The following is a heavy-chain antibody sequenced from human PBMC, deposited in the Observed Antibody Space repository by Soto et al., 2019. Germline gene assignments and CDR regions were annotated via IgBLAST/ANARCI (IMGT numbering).Heavy chain of an antibody. V-gene: IGHV3-33*01. Sequence: QVQLVESGGGAVHPGRSLRLSCAASGFSFRSSGMHWVRQAPGKGLDWVAVNWHDGNHDYYADSVKGRFTVSRDNSKNTLYLQMDSLRAEDTAVYYCARGSGSNYNHMDVWGQGTSVIVSS. J-gene: IGHJ6*02. CDR3: ARGSGSNYNHMDV. CDR1: GFSFRSSG. D-gene: IGHD3-3*01. CDR2: NWHDGNHD.